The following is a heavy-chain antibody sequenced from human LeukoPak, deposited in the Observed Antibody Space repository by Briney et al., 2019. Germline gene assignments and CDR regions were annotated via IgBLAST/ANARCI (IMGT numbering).Heavy chain of an antibody. J-gene: IGHJ4*02. Sequence: ASVKVSCKASGGTFSSYAISWVRQAPGQRLEWMGGIIPIFGTANYAQKFQGRVTITTDESTSTAYMELSSLRSEDTAVYYCARRRGRGGNDYFDYWGQGTMVTVSS. CDR3: ARRRGRGGNDYFDY. CDR1: GGTFSSYA. V-gene: IGHV1-69*05. CDR2: IIPIFGTA. D-gene: IGHD4-23*01.